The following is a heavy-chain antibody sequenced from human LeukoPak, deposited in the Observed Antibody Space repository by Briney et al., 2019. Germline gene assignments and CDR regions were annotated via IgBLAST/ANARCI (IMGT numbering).Heavy chain of an antibody. Sequence: GGSLRLSCAASGFTFSSYAMHWLRQAPGKGLEWVAVISYDGSNKYYADSVKGRFTISRDNSKNTLYLQMNSLRAEDTAVYYCARDGEEGYCSSTSCYAEDFDYWGQGTLVTVSS. CDR2: ISYDGSNK. D-gene: IGHD2-2*01. CDR3: ARDGEEGYCSSTSCYAEDFDY. CDR1: GFTFSSYA. V-gene: IGHV3-30*04. J-gene: IGHJ4*02.